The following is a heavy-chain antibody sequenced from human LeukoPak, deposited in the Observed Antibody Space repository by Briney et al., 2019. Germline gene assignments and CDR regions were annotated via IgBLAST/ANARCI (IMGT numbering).Heavy chain of an antibody. J-gene: IGHJ3*02. CDR2: VSYDGSKK. Sequence: GGSLRLSCAASGFTFSSYALHWVRQAPGKGLEWVAVVSYDGSKKHYADSVEGRFTISRDNSKNTLYLQMDSLRGEDTAVYYCAKDRQWRDYLDSFDMWGQGTVVTVSS. D-gene: IGHD6-19*01. CDR3: AKDRQWRDYLDSFDM. V-gene: IGHV3-30*18. CDR1: GFTFSSYA.